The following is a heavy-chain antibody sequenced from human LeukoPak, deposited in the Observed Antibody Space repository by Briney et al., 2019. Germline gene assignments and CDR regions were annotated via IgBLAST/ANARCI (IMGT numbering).Heavy chain of an antibody. CDR3: ARGGYYYDSSGYSHLPDY. CDR2: IIPIVGTT. D-gene: IGHD3-22*01. Sequence: GASVKVSCKASGGTFSSYAFSWVRQASGQGLEWMGGIIPIVGTTNYAQMFQGRVTITADESTSTAYMELSSLRSEDTAVYYCARGGYYYDSSGYSHLPDYWGQGTLVTDSA. CDR1: GGTFSSYA. J-gene: IGHJ4*02. V-gene: IGHV1-69*13.